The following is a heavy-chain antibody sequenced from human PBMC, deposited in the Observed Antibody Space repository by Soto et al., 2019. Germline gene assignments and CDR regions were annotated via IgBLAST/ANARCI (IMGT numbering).Heavy chain of an antibody. CDR1: GFTFSSYA. J-gene: IGHJ4*02. CDR3: AKGPAIAVAGRGTDY. CDR2: ISGSGGST. D-gene: IGHD6-19*01. V-gene: IGHV3-23*01. Sequence: GGSLRLSCAASGFTFSSYAMSWVRQAPGKGLEWVSAISGSGGSTYYADSVKGRFTISRDNSKNTLYLQMNSLRAEDTAVYYCAKGPAIAVAGRGTDYWGQGTLVTVSS.